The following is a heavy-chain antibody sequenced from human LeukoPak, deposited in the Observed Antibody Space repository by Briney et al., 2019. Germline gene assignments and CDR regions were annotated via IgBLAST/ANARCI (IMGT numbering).Heavy chain of an antibody. V-gene: IGHV3-53*04. J-gene: IGHJ6*02. CDR1: GFTVSSNY. Sequence: GGSLRLSCAASGFTVSSNYMSWVRQAPGKGLEWVSVIYSGGSTYYADSVKGRFTISRHNSKNTLYLQMNSLRAEDTAVYYCARDGGGLAYYYDMDVWGQGTTVTVSS. CDR2: IYSGGST. D-gene: IGHD2-15*01. CDR3: ARDGGGLAYYYDMDV.